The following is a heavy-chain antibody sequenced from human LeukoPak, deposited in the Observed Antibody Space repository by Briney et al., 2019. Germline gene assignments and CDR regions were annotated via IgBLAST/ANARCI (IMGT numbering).Heavy chain of an antibody. D-gene: IGHD2-2*01. V-gene: IGHV1-69*13. CDR1: GGTFSSYA. CDR3: ATLVVPAAMWGETITYNWFDP. Sequence: SVKVSCKASGGTFSSYAISWVRQAPGQGLEWMGGIIPIFGTANYAQKFQGRVTITADESTSTAYMELSSLRSEDTAVYYCATLVVPAAMWGETITYNWFDPWGQGTLVTVPP. CDR2: IIPIFGTA. J-gene: IGHJ5*02.